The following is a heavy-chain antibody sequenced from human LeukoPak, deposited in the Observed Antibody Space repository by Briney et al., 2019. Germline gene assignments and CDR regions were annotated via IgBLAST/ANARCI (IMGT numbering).Heavy chain of an antibody. J-gene: IGHJ4*02. D-gene: IGHD2-15*01. CDR3: ARDTYCTGGRCYSRVGY. V-gene: IGHV7-4-1*02. CDR1: GYTFTNYP. Sequence: GASVKVSCKASGYTFTNYPMNWVRQAPGQGLERMGWINTNTGNPTYAQGFTERFVFPWDTSVTTAYLQINSLKPEDTAVYFCARDTYCTGGRCYSRVGYWGQGTVVTVSS. CDR2: INTNTGNP.